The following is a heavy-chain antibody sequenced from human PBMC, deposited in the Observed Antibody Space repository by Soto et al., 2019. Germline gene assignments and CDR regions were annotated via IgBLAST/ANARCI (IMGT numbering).Heavy chain of an antibody. J-gene: IGHJ6*02. V-gene: IGHV1-69*06. Sequence: LLKLYCKAAGEGNSIYPIGWGRQKNGQGLEWMGGIITIFGTANYAQKFQGRVKITADKSTSTAYMELSSLRSEDTAVYYCARDDSYCCSTSCYTSGYCYYGLDFLVQGTTVTGFS. CDR1: GEGNSIYP. CDR3: ARDDSYCCSTSCYTSGYCYYGLDF. D-gene: IGHD2-2*02. CDR2: IITIFGTA.